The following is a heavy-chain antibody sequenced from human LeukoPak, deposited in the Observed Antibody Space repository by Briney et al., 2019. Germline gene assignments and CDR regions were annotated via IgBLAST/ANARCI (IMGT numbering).Heavy chain of an antibody. D-gene: IGHD2-15*01. CDR2: ISSSSSYI. CDR3: AKERFILVVARTDY. Sequence: KPGGSLRLSCAASGFTFSSYSMNWVRQAPGKGLEWVSSISSSSSYIYYADSVKGRFTISRDNSKNTLYLQMNSLRAEDTAVYYCAKERFILVVARTDYWGQGTLVTVSS. J-gene: IGHJ4*02. CDR1: GFTFSSYS. V-gene: IGHV3-21*04.